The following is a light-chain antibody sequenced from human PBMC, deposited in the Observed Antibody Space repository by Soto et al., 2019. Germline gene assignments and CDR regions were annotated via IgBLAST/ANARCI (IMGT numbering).Light chain of an antibody. V-gene: IGLV2-14*01. CDR2: EVS. CDR1: SSDVGGYKY. J-gene: IGLJ1*01. Sequence: SVLTQPASVSGSPGQSITIACTGTSSDVGGYKYVSWYQQHPGKAPKLMIYEVSNRPSGVSNRFSGSKSGNTASLTISGLQAEDEADYYCSSYSSSSTLVFGTGTKVTVL. CDR3: SSYSSSSTLV.